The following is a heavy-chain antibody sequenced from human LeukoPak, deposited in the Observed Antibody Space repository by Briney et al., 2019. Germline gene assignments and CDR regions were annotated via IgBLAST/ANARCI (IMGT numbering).Heavy chain of an antibody. D-gene: IGHD4-23*01. CDR2: IYYSGST. CDR1: GGSISSGDYY. Sequence: SQTLSLTCTVSGGSISSGDYYWSWIRQPPVKGLEWIGYIYYSGSTYYNPSLKSRVTISVDTSKNQFSLKLSSVTAADTAVYYCARDRNSDEAFDYWGQGTLVTVSS. J-gene: IGHJ4*02. CDR3: ARDRNSDEAFDY. V-gene: IGHV4-30-4*01.